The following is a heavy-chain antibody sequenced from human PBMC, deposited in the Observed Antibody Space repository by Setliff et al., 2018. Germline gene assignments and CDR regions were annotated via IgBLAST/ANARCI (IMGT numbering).Heavy chain of an antibody. CDR2: INTNTGNP. Sequence: ASVKVSCKASGYTFRTSAMTWMRQAPGQGLEYMGWINTNTGNPSYAQGFTGRFVFSLDTSVSTAYLQISSLKPEDTGVYYGARASRFGTIVYRGDYYMDVWGEGTTVTVSS. D-gene: IGHD3-10*01. CDR3: ARASRFGTIVYRGDYYMDV. V-gene: IGHV7-4-1*02. CDR1: GYTFRTSA. J-gene: IGHJ6*03.